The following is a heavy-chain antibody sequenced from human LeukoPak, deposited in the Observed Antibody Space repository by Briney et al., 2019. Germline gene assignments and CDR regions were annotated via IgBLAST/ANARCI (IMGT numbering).Heavy chain of an antibody. CDR2: ISATGGST. D-gene: IGHD2-21*02. J-gene: IGHJ3*02. CDR1: AFTFNNYA. Sequence: GGSLRLSCAASAFTFNNYAMSWVRQAPGKGLEWGSAISATGGSTYYIHSVKGRFTISRDNSKNTLYLQMNSLRAEDTAVYYCAKGPRTAPDDAFDIWGQGAMVTVSS. V-gene: IGHV3-23*01. CDR3: AKGPRTAPDDAFDI.